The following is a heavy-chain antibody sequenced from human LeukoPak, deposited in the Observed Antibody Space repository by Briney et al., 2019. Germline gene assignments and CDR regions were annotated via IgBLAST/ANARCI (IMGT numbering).Heavy chain of an antibody. CDR2: IRSKANSYAT. Sequence: GGSLRLSCAASGFTFSGSAMHWVRQASGKGLEWVGRIRSKANSYATAYAASVKGRFTISRDDSKNTACLQMNSLKTEDTAVYYCTSSAAGQRGGYWGQGTLVTVSS. CDR1: GFTFSGSA. J-gene: IGHJ4*02. CDR3: TSSAAGQRGGY. V-gene: IGHV3-73*01. D-gene: IGHD6-13*01.